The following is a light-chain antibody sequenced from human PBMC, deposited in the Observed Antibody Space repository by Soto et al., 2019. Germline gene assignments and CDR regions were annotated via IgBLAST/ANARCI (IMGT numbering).Light chain of an antibody. J-gene: IGKJ2*01. CDR1: RDINRW. V-gene: IGKV1-12*01. CDR3: QQATSFPYT. CDR2: TAS. Sequence: DIQMTQSPSSVSASVGDRVTITCRASRDINRWLAWYQQKPGKAPKLLVYTASSLQSGVPARFSGSGSGTDFTLTINSLQPEYFATDYCQQATSFPYTLGQGTKLEIK.